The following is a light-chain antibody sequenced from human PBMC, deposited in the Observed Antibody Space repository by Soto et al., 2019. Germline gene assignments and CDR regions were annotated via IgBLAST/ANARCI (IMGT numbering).Light chain of an antibody. Sequence: AIQLTQSPSSLFASVGDRVTITCRASQGVSSSLAWYQQKPGTAPKLLIYDASDLETGVPSRFSGSGSGTDFTLTISSLQPEDFATYYCQQFNNYPLTFGQGTLLEIK. V-gene: IGKV1D-13*01. CDR2: DAS. CDR1: QGVSSS. J-gene: IGKJ5*01. CDR3: QQFNNYPLT.